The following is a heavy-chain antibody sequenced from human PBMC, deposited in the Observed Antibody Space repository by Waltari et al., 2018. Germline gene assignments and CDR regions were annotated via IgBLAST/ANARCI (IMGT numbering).Heavy chain of an antibody. Sequence: EVQLVESGGGLVQPGGSLRLSCSASGFTFSTYVMHWVRQAPGKGLEYVSAISSNGGSTDYADSVKGRFTISRDNSKNTLYLQMSSLRTEDTAVYYCVKDRELRFLEWLFSLDYWGQGTLVTVSS. CDR2: ISSNGGST. CDR3: VKDRELRFLEWLFSLDY. D-gene: IGHD3-3*01. CDR1: GFTFSTYV. J-gene: IGHJ4*02. V-gene: IGHV3-64D*08.